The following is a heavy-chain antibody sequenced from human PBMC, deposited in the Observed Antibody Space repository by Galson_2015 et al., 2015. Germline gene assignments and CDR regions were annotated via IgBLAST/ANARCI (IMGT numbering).Heavy chain of an antibody. V-gene: IGHV1-69*13. Sequence: SVKVSCKASGGTFSSYAISWVRQAPGQGLEWMGGIIPIFGTANYAQKFQRRVTITADESTCTAYMELSSLRSEDTAVYYCARASGSGSYYNVDWFDPWGQGILVTVSS. CDR3: ARASGSGSYYNVDWFDP. CDR2: IIPIFGTA. D-gene: IGHD3-10*01. J-gene: IGHJ5*02. CDR1: GGTFSSYA.